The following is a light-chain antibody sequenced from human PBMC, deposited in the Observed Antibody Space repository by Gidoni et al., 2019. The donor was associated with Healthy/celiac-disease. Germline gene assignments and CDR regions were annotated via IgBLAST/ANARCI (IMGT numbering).Light chain of an antibody. V-gene: IGLV2-14*03. CDR3: SSYTSSSTVV. J-gene: IGLJ2*01. Sequence: QSALTQPASVSGSPGQSITISCTGTSSDVGGYNYVSWYQQHPGKAPKLMIYDVSNRPSGVSNRFSGSKSGNTASLTISGLQAEDEADYYCSSYTSSSTVVFGGGTKLTXL. CDR2: DVS. CDR1: SSDVGGYNY.